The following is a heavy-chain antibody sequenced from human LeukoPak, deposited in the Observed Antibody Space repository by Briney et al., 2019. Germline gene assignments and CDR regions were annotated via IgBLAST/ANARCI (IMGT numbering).Heavy chain of an antibody. V-gene: IGHV4-4*07. J-gene: IGHJ3*01. CDR1: GAHISNYY. D-gene: IGHD3-22*01. CDR2: LHASEST. Sequence: SETLSLTCTVSGAHISNYYWTWVRQSAAQGLEWIGRLHASESTIYNPSLKSRLTMSIDTSKDQLSLTLTSVTAADSAVYYWASLSSGAAFDVWGQGTVVSVSS. CDR3: ASLSSGAAFDV.